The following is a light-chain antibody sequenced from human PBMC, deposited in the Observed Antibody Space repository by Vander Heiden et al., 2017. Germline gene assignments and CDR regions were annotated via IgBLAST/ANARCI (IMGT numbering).Light chain of an antibody. J-gene: IGLJ1*01. V-gene: IGLV1-44*01. CDR1: SSNIGSNT. CDR3: AAWDDSLNYV. Sequence: QSVLTQPPSASGSPGQRVTISCSGSSSNIGSNTVNWYQQLPGTTPKLLIYSDHQRPSGVPDRFSGSKSGTSASLAISGFQSEDEADYYCAAWDDSLNYVLGTGTKVAVL. CDR2: SDH.